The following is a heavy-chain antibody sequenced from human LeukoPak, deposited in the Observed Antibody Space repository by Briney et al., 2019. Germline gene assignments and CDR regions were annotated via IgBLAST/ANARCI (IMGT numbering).Heavy chain of an antibody. Sequence: PGGSLRLSCAASGFTFSSYWMSWVRQAPGKGREWVANIKQDGSEKYYVDSVKGRFTISRDNAKNSLYLQMNSLRAEDTAVYYCAKGGYCSTTSCYMGRSYYYYMDVWGKGTTATVSS. V-gene: IGHV3-7*03. CDR1: GFTFSSYW. CDR3: AKGGYCSTTSCYMGRSYYYYMDV. D-gene: IGHD2-2*02. J-gene: IGHJ6*03. CDR2: IKQDGSEK.